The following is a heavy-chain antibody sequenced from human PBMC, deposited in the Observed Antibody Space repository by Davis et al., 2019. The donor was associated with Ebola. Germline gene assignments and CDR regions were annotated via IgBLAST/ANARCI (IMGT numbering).Heavy chain of an antibody. CDR1: GGTFSSYA. V-gene: IGHV1-69*13. D-gene: IGHD4-17*01. Sequence: AASVKVSCKASGGTFSSYAISWVRQAPGQGLEWMGGIIPIFGTANYAQKFQGRVTITADESTSTAYMELSSLRSEDTAVYYCARTVMTTVTTDAFDIWGQGTMVTVSS. CDR3: ARTVMTTVTTDAFDI. J-gene: IGHJ3*02. CDR2: IIPIFGTA.